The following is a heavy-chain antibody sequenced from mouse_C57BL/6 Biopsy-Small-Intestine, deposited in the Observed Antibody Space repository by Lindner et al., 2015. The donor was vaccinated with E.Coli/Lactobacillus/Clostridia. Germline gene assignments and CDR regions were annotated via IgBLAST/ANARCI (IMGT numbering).Heavy chain of an antibody. CDR3: ARDEGSITVAGLKWKNHYYYYGMDV. D-gene: IGHD1-2*01. J-gene: IGHJ1*01. CDR2: INPSDGST. CDR1: GYTFTNYY. Sequence: SVKVSCKASGYTFTNYYIHWVRQAPGQGLEWMGIINPSDGSTWYAQKFQGRVTMTIDTSTSTAYMELRSLRSDDTAVYYCARDEGSITVAGLKWKNHYYYYGMDVWGQGTTVNVSS. V-gene: IGHV1S61*01.